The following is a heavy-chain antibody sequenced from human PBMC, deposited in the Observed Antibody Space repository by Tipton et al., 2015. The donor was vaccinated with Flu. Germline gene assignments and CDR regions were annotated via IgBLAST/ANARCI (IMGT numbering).Heavy chain of an antibody. Sequence: SLRLSCAASGFTFSRYWMSWVRQAPGKGLEWVANIKEDGSVKNYVDSVRGRFTISRDNAKNSLYLQMNSLRVADTAVYYCASQSIPVAGRDYWGQGTLVTVSS. V-gene: IGHV3-7*01. CDR1: GFTFSRYW. D-gene: IGHD6-19*01. CDR2: IKEDGSVK. J-gene: IGHJ4*02. CDR3: ASQSIPVAGRDY.